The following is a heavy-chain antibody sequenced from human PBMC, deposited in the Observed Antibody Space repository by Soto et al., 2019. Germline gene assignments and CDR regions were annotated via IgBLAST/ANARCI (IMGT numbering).Heavy chain of an antibody. J-gene: IGHJ6*02. CDR1: GFTFSSYA. CDR3: AKSISSVVVITFGGVIVHYYGMDV. D-gene: IGHD3-16*02. CDR2: ISGSGGST. V-gene: IGHV3-23*01. Sequence: EVQLLESGGGLVQPGGSLRLSCAASGFTFSSYAMSWVRQAPGKGLEWVSAISGSGGSTYYADSVKGRFTISRDNSKNTLYLQMNSLRAEDTAVYYCAKSISSVVVITFGGVIVHYYGMDVWGQGTTVTVSS.